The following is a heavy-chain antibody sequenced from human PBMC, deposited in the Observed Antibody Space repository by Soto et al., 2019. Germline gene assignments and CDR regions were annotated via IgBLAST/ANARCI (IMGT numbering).Heavy chain of an antibody. CDR1: GGSFSGYY. J-gene: IGHJ4*02. CDR2: INHSGST. V-gene: IGHV4-34*01. Sequence: QVQLQQWGAGLLKPSETLSLTCAVYGGSFSGYYWSWIRQPPGKGLEWIGEINHSGSTNYNPYLKSRVTISVDTSKNQFSLKLSSVTAADTAVYYCARDGEISSYCSGGSCPYFDYWGQGTLVTVSS. D-gene: IGHD2-15*01. CDR3: ARDGEISSYCSGGSCPYFDY.